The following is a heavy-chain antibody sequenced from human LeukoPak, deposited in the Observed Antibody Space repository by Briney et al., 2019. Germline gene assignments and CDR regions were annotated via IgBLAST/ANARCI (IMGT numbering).Heavy chain of an antibody. V-gene: IGHV1-46*01. CDR2: INPSGGST. D-gene: IGHD4-23*01. CDR1: GYTFTSYY. CDR3: ARDNSVEDTAWWFDP. J-gene: IGHJ5*02. Sequence: ASVKVSCKASGYTFTSYYMHWVRQAPGQGLEWMGIINPSGGSTSYAQKFQGRVTMTRDMSTSTDYVELSSLRSENTAVYYCARDNSVEDTAWWFDPWGQGTLVTVSS.